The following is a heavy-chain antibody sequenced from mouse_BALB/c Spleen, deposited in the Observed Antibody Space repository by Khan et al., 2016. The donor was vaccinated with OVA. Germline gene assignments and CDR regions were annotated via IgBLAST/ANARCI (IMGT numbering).Heavy chain of an antibody. CDR2: IYPGNSDT. Sequence: VQLQQSGTVLARPGASVKTSCKASGYTFTNYWMHWVKQRPGQGLEWIGTIYPGNSDTNYNQKFTGKAKLTAVKSTSTAYMELSSLTNEDSAVYYCARNGFGNYEIWDYWGQGTTLTVSS. D-gene: IGHD2-1*01. CDR3: ARNGFGNYEIWDY. V-gene: IGHV1-5*01. J-gene: IGHJ2*01. CDR1: GYTFTNYW.